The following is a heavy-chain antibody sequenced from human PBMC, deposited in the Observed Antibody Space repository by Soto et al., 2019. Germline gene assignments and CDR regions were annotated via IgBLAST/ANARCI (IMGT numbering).Heavy chain of an antibody. CDR3: ARDGSGNYYYGMDV. J-gene: IGHJ6*02. CDR2: IYYSGST. D-gene: IGHD1-1*01. V-gene: IGHV4-31*03. CDR1: GGSISSGGYY. Sequence: SETLSLTCTVSGGSISSGGYYWSWIRQHPGKGLEWIGYIYYSGSTYYNPSLKSRVTISVDTSKNQFSLKLSSVTAPDTAMYYWARDGSGNYYYGMDVWGQGTTVTVSS.